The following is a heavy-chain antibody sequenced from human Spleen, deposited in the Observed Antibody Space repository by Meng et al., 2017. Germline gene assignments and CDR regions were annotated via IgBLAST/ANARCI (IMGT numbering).Heavy chain of an antibody. V-gene: IGHV6-1*01. CDR3: ARGDGYIIDY. D-gene: IGHD5-24*01. Sequence: QVQLQQSGPGLVKPSQTLSLTCAISGDSVASISAAWNWIRQSPSRGLEWLGRTYYRSKWFNDYALSVKSRVTVNPDTSKNQFSLQLNSVTPEDTAVYYCARGDGYIIDYWGQGTLVTASS. J-gene: IGHJ4*02. CDR1: GDSVASISAA. CDR2: TYYRSKWFN.